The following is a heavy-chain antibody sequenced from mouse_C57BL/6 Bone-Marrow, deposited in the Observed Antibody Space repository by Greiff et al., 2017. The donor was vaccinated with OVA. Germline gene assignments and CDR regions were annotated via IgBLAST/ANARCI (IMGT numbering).Heavy chain of an antibody. Sequence: QVQLQQPGAELVKPGASVKLSCKASGYTFTSYWMQWVKQRPGQGLEWIGEIDPSDSYTNYNQKFKGKATLTVDTSSSTAYMQLSSLTSEDSAVYYCARKGLNFDYCGQGTTLTVSS. CDR2: IDPSDSYT. D-gene: IGHD3-1*01. CDR3: ARKGLNFDY. V-gene: IGHV1-50*01. J-gene: IGHJ2*01. CDR1: GYTFTSYW.